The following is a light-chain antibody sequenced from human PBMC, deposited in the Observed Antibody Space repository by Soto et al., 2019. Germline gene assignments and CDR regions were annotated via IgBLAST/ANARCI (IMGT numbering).Light chain of an antibody. J-gene: IGKJ4*01. Sequence: EIVMTQSPATLSVSPGERATLSCRASQSVSSNLAWYQQKPGQAPRLLIYGASTRATGIPARFSGSGSGTEFTLTISGLQSEDFAVYYCQQYATSPLTFGGGTKVEIK. V-gene: IGKV3-15*01. CDR2: GAS. CDR1: QSVSSN. CDR3: QQYATSPLT.